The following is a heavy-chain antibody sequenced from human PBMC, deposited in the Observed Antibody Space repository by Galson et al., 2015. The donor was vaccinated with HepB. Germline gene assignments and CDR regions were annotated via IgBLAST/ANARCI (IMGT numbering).Heavy chain of an antibody. CDR1: GYTFTSYG. V-gene: IGHV1-18*01. J-gene: IGHJ5*02. Sequence: SCKASGYTFTSYGISWVRQAPGQGLEWMGWISAYNGNTNYAQKLQGRVTMTTDTSTSTAYMELRSLRSDDTAVYYCAGDDYGGNWFDPWGQGTLVTVSS. CDR2: ISAYNGNT. D-gene: IGHD4/OR15-4a*01. CDR3: AGDDYGGNWFDP.